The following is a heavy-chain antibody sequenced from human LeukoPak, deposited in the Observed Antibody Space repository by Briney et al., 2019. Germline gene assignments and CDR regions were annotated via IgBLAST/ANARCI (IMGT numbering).Heavy chain of an antibody. V-gene: IGHV1-2*02. D-gene: IGHD3-10*01. J-gene: IGHJ4*02. CDR1: GYTFTGQY. CDR2: INPNSGGT. Sequence: ASVKVSCKTSGYTFTGQYLHWVRQAPGQGLEWMGWINPNSGGTKSAQKFQGRVIMTRDTSISTAYMELRSLSSDDTAVYYCARSVPTIYYGSGSYVGDYWGQGTLVTVSS. CDR3: ARSVPTIYYGSGSYVGDY.